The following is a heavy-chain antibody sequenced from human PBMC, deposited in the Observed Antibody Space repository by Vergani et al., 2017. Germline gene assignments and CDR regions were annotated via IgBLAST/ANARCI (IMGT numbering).Heavy chain of an antibody. CDR3: ARRRPTVNLGTKSNAGTFYS. J-gene: IGHJ4*02. CDR2: ITAIGSA. CDR1: GGSLSGYF. D-gene: IGHD1-1*01. Sequence: QVHLQQRGAGVLKPSETLSLTCGVIGGSLSGYFWSWIRQPPGRGLEWIGEITAIGSAKYSPSATSRVTISVDTSRGDFTLTVTSVTAADTGLYFCARRRPTVNLGTKSNAGTFYSRGQGTLGTVPS. V-gene: IGHV4-34*02.